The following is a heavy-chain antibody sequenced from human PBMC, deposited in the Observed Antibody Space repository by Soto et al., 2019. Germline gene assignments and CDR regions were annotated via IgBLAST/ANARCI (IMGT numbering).Heavy chain of an antibody. CDR2: INHSGST. D-gene: IGHD3-10*01. J-gene: IGHJ4*02. CDR1: GGSFSGYY. V-gene: IGHV4-34*01. Sequence: SETLSLTCAVYGGSFSGYYWSWIRQPPGKGLEWIGEINHSGSTNYNPSLKSRVTISVDTSKNQFSLKLSSVTAADTAVYYCASTRAGYVGEYYFDSWGQGTRVTVSS. CDR3: ASTRAGYVGEYYFDS.